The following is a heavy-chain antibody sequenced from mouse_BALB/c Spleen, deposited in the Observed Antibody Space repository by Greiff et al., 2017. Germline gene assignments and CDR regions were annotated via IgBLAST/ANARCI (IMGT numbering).Heavy chain of an antibody. Sequence: EVMLVESGGGLVQPGGSLKLSCAASGFTFSSYTMSWVRQTPEKRLEWVAYISNGGGSTYYPETVTGRFTISRDNAKNTLYLQMSSLKSEDTAMYYCARHSRYGSSYGYFDYWGQGTTLTVSS. CDR2: ISNGGGST. CDR3: ARHSRYGSSYGYFDY. CDR1: GFTFSSYT. D-gene: IGHD1-1*01. V-gene: IGHV5-12-2*01. J-gene: IGHJ2*01.